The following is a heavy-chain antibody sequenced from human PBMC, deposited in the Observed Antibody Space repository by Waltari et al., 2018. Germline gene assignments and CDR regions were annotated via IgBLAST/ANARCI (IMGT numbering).Heavy chain of an antibody. V-gene: IGHV4-39*01. D-gene: IGHD5-12*01. CDR3: ARFGFDFILF. CDR1: GGSLRRSAFY. J-gene: IGHJ4*02. CDR2: FYYVGST. Sequence: QLQLQESGPGLVMHSETLSLPLSVSGGSLRRSAFYGGWCRQPPGKGLEWIGHFYYVGSTSYNPSLKSRVTISADTFRNQLSLKLTSMTAADAAVYYCARFGFDFILFWGPGTLVTVSS.